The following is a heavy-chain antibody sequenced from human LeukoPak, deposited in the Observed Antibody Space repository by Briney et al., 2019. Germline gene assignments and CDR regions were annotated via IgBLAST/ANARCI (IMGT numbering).Heavy chain of an antibody. V-gene: IGHV1-18*01. D-gene: IGHD4-23*01. CDR3: AREHDGGNSGDALDI. CDR1: GYPFTTYG. J-gene: IGHJ3*02. CDR2: VSCYNAVT. Sequence: GSVKISCKTSGYPFTTYGISWVRQAPGQGLEGVGWVSCYNAVTNYAQKFQGSVTLTKDTSTNTAYMELRSLRSDDTAMYYCAREHDGGNSGDALDIWGQGTMVTVSS.